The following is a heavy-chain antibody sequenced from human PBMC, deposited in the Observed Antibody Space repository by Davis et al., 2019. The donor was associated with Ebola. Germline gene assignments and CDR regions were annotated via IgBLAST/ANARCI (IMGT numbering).Heavy chain of an antibody. CDR3: ARVVFVAGATPSWYFDL. D-gene: IGHD2-15*01. Sequence: SETLSLTCTVSGGSISSYYWNWIRQPPGKGLEWIGEINHSGSTNYNPSLKSRVTISVDTSKNQFSLKLSSVTAADTAVYYCARVVFVAGATPSWYFDLWGRGTLVTVSP. J-gene: IGHJ2*01. CDR1: GGSISSYY. V-gene: IGHV4-34*01. CDR2: INHSGST.